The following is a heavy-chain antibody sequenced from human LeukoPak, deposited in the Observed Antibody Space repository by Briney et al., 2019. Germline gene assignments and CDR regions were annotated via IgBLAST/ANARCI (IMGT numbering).Heavy chain of an antibody. CDR3: AKMLSGSYPDAFDI. CDR2: IWYDGSNK. Sequence: GGSLRLSCAASGFTFSSYGMHWVRQAPGKGLEWVAVIWYDGSNKYYADSVKGRFTISRDNSKNTLYLQMNSLRAEDTAVYYCAKMLSGSYPDAFDIWGQGAMVTVSS. V-gene: IGHV3-33*06. CDR1: GFTFSSYG. J-gene: IGHJ3*02. D-gene: IGHD1-26*01.